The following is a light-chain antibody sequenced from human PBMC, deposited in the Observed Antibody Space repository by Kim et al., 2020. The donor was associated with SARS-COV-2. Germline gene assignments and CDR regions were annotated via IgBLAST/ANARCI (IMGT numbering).Light chain of an antibody. J-gene: IGKJ1*01. V-gene: IGKV1-13*02. Sequence: KFPEFPCCLSVAVGDRVTITCRASQGIGTSLAWYRQKPGKAPKLLMYGTSTLESGVPSGFTGSGSGTDFILTISSLQPEDFATYYCQQFYSSPPTFRQGPKVDIK. CDR3: QQFYSSPPT. CDR1: QGIGTS. CDR2: GTS.